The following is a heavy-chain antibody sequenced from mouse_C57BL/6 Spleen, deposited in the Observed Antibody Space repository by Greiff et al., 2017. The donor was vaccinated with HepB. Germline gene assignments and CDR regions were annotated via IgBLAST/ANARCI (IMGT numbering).Heavy chain of an antibody. CDR2: IWSGGST. CDR1: GFSLTSYG. D-gene: IGHD1-1*01. V-gene: IGHV2-4*01. CDR3: AKNDGSTDWYVDV. Sequence: QVQLQQSGPGLVQPSQSLSITCTVSGFSLTSYGVHWVRQPPGKGLEWLGVIWSGGSTDYNAAFISRLSISKDNSKSQVFFKMNSLQADDTAMYYCAKNDGSTDWYVDVWGTGTTVTVSS. J-gene: IGHJ1*03.